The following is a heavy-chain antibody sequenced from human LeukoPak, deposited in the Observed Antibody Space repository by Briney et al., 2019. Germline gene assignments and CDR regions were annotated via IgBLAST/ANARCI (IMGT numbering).Heavy chain of an antibody. CDR3: AREKYYYDSSGYYAIDY. D-gene: IGHD3-22*01. CDR2: MNPNSGNT. V-gene: IGHV1-8*01. CDR1: GYTFTSYD. Sequence: ASVKVSCKASGYTFTSYDINWVRQATGQGLEWMGWMNPNSGNTGYAQKFRGRVTMTRNTSISTAYMELSSLRSEDTAVYYCAREKYYYDSSGYYAIDYWGQGTLVTVSS. J-gene: IGHJ4*02.